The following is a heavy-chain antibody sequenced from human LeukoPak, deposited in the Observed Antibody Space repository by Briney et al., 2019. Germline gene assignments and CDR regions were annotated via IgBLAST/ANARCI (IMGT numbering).Heavy chain of an antibody. CDR1: GDYISSGNYY. D-gene: IGHD5-12*01. Sequence: PSETLSLTCTVSGDYISSGNYYWTWVRQHPGKGPEWIGYIHYSGSADYNPSLRSRTTISVDTSQNQFSLNLSSVTAADTAVYYCARAILTASGYVWHFDLWGRGTLVTVSS. CDR2: IHYSGSA. V-gene: IGHV4-31*03. CDR3: ARAILTASGYVWHFDL. J-gene: IGHJ2*01.